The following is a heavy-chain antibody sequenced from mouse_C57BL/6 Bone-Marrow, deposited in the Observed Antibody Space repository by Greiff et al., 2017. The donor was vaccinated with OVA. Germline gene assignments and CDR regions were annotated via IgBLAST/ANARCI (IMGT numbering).Heavy chain of an antibody. CDR3: ARSYYDYPYYFDY. D-gene: IGHD2-4*01. CDR1: GYTFTDYY. Sequence: QVTLKVSGAELVRPGASVKLSCKASGYTFTDYYINWVKQRPGQGLEWIARIYPGSGNTYYNEKFKGKATLTAEKSSSTAYMQLSSLTSEDSAVYFCARSYYDYPYYFDYWGQGTTLTVSS. CDR2: IYPGSGNT. V-gene: IGHV1-76*01. J-gene: IGHJ2*01.